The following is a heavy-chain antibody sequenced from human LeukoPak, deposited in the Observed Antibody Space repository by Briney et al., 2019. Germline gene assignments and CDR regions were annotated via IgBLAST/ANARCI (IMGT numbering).Heavy chain of an antibody. J-gene: IGHJ4*02. CDR2: IYWNDDK. CDR1: GFSLSTSGVG. CDR3: AHTMVRGIILDY. Sequence: SGPTLVKPTQTLTLTCTFSGFSLSTSGVGVGWIRQPPVKALEGLAVIYWNDDKRYSPSLKSRLTITKDTSKNQVVLTMTNMDPVDTATYYCAHTMVRGIILDYWGQGTLVTVPS. D-gene: IGHD3-10*01. V-gene: IGHV2-5*01.